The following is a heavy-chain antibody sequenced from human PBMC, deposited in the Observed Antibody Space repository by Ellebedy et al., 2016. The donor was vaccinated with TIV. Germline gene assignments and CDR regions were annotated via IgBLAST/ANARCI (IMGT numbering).Heavy chain of an antibody. Sequence: GESLKISCKGSGYSFTSYWIGWVRQMPGKGLEWMGIIYPGDSDTRYSPSFQGQVTISADKSISTAYLQWSSLKASDTAMYYCARRPTYYYDSSGYYPFYFDYWGQGTLVTVSS. CDR3: ARRPTYYYDSSGYYPFYFDY. J-gene: IGHJ4*02. V-gene: IGHV5-51*01. D-gene: IGHD3-22*01. CDR1: GYSFTSYW. CDR2: IYPGDSDT.